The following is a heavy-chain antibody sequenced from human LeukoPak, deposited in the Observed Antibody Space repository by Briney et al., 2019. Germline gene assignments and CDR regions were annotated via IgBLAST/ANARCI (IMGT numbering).Heavy chain of an antibody. D-gene: IGHD3-10*01. Sequence: SETLSLTCTVSGGSISSYYWSWIRQPPGKGLEWIGYIYYSGSTNYNPSLKSRVTISVDTSKNQFSLKLSSVTAADTAAYYCARGGGPLWFGESLPFDYWGQGTLVTVPS. J-gene: IGHJ4*02. CDR1: GGSISSYY. CDR2: IYYSGST. CDR3: ARGGGPLWFGESLPFDY. V-gene: IGHV4-59*01.